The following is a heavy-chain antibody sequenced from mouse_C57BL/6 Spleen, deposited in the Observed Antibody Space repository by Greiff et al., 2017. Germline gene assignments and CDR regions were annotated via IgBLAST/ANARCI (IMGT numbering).Heavy chain of an antibody. J-gene: IGHJ2*01. D-gene: IGHD1-1*01. CDR1: GYTFTSYW. V-gene: IGHV1-55*01. Sequence: QVQLQQPGAELVKPGASVKMSCKASGYTFTSYWITWVKQRPGQGLEWIGEIYPGSGSTNYNEKFKTKATLTVDKSSSTAYMQLCSRTSEDSSVYYCAAGHYDGSSYFDYWGQGTTLTVSS. CDR2: IYPGSGST. CDR3: AAGHYDGSSYFDY.